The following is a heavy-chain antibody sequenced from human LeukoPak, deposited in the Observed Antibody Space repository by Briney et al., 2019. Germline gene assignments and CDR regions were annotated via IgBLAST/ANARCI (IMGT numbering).Heavy chain of an antibody. CDR1: GGSFSDYY. D-gene: IGHD3-22*01. CDR2: ISSSSSYT. CDR3: ARGGNYYDSSGFGAFDI. J-gene: IGHJ3*02. V-gene: IGHV3-11*06. Sequence: KPSETLSLTCAVYGGSFSDYYMSWIRQAPGWGLEWVSYISSSSSYTNYADSVKGRFTISRDNAKNSLYLQMNSLRAEDTAVYYCARGGNYYDSSGFGAFDIWGQGTMVTVSS.